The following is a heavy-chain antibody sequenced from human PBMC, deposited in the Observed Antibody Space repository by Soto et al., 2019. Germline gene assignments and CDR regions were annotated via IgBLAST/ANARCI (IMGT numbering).Heavy chain of an antibody. CDR3: ACWGINYYASSSYYPGGAFDF. CDR1: GYSISSDSY. V-gene: IGHV4-38-2*01. Sequence: PSETLSLTCAVSGYSISSDSYWGWIRPPAGKGQAWIGSIYHSGGTYYNHSLKSRVTISVDTSKNQFSLKLSSVTAADTAVYYCACWGINYYASSSYYPGGAFDFWGQGTMVTVPS. J-gene: IGHJ3*01. CDR2: IYHSGGT. D-gene: IGHD3-22*01.